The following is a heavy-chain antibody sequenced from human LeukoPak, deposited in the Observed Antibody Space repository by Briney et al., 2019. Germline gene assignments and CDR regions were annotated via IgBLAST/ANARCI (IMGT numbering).Heavy chain of an antibody. D-gene: IGHD3-3*01. CDR3: ARVGVYDFWSGYYFDY. Sequence: PGGSLRLSCAASGFTFSSYWMHWVRQAPGKGLVWVSRINSYGSSTSYADSVKGRFTISRDNAKNTLYLQMNSLRAEDTAVYYCARVGVYDFWSGYYFDYWGQGTLVTVSS. J-gene: IGHJ4*02. V-gene: IGHV3-74*01. CDR2: INSYGSST. CDR1: GFTFSSYW.